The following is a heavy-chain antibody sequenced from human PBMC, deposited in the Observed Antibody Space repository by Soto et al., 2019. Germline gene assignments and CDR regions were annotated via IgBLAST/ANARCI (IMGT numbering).Heavy chain of an antibody. J-gene: IGHJ6*02. CDR3: ARDLQLERSQTMEYYYYGMDV. CDR2: IGTAGDT. Sequence: SGGSLRLSCAASGFTFSSYDMHWVRQATGKGLEWVSAIGTAGDTYYPGSVKGRFTISRENAKNSLYLQMNSLRAGDTAVYYCARDLQLERSQTMEYYYYGMDVWGQGTTVTVSS. V-gene: IGHV3-13*01. D-gene: IGHD1-1*01. CDR1: GFTFSSYD.